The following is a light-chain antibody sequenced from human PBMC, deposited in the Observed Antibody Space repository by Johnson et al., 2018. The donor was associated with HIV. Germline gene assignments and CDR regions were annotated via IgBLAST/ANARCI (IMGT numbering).Light chain of an antibody. V-gene: IGLV1-51*01. CDR2: DNG. CDR1: SSNIGNNY. CDR3: GAWDSSLSAHFV. Sequence: QSVLTQPPSVSAAPGQKVTISCSGSSSNIGNNYVSWYQQVPGAAPKLLIYDNGKRPSGIPDRFSGSKSGTSATLVITGLQTGDEADYYCGAWDSSLSAHFVFGTGTKVTVL. J-gene: IGLJ1*01.